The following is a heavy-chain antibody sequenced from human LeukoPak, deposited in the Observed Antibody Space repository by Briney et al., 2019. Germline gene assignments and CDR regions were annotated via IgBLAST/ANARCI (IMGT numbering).Heavy chain of an antibody. CDR1: GGSISSYY. CDR2: IYYSGST. CDR3: ARVPQADAFDI. J-gene: IGHJ3*02. V-gene: IGHV4-59*01. Sequence: SETLSLTCTVSGGSISSYYWSWIRQPPGKGLEWIGYIYYSGSTNYNPSLKSRVTISVDTTKNQFSLKLSSVTAADTAVYYCARVPQADAFDIWGQGTMVTVSS.